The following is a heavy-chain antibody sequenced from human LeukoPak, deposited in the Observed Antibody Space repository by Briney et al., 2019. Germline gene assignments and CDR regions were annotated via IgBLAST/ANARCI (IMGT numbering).Heavy chain of an antibody. CDR3: ALTPRDYGFWSGYYLDY. CDR2: INSDGSST. J-gene: IGHJ4*02. Sequence: GGSLRLSCAASGFTFSSYWMHWVRQAPGKGLVWVSRINSDGSSTSYADSVKGRFTISRDNAKNTLYLQMNSLRAEDTAVYYCALTPRDYGFWSGYYLDYWGQGTLVTVSS. D-gene: IGHD3-3*01. V-gene: IGHV3-74*01. CDR1: GFTFSSYW.